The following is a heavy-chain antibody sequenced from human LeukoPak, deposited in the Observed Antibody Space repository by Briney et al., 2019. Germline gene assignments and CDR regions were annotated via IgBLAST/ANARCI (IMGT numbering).Heavy chain of an antibody. CDR1: GFSVSSNY. CDR2: IYSGGST. V-gene: IGHV3-66*01. D-gene: IGHD3-10*01. J-gene: IGHJ4*02. CDR3: ARFYGSGSYNYFDD. Sequence: AGGSLRLSCAGSGFSVSSNYMNWVRQAPGKGLEWGSVIYSGGSTYHAESVKGRFTISRDNSKNTLYLQMNSLRVEDTAVYYCARFYGSGSYNYFDDWGQGTLVTVSS.